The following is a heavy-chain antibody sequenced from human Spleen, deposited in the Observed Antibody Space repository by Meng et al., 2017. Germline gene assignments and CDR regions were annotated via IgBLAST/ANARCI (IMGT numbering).Heavy chain of an antibody. CDR2: MNPNSGNT. CDR1: GYTFTSYD. CDR3: ARDEDISAAGKLFGDY. Sequence: ASVKVSCKASGYTFTSYDINWVRQATGQGLEWMGWMNPNSGNTGCAQKFQGRVTITRNTSISTAYMELSSLRSDDTAMYYCARDEDISAAGKLFGDYWGHGTLVTVSS. V-gene: IGHV1-8*03. D-gene: IGHD6-13*01. J-gene: IGHJ4*01.